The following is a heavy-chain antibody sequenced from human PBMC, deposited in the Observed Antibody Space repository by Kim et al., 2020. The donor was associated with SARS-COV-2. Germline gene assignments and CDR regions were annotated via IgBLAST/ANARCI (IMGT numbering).Heavy chain of an antibody. V-gene: IGHV4-59*01. D-gene: IGHD2-15*01. CDR2: IYYSGST. J-gene: IGHJ6*01. CDR3: ARGWGSGGSEYYYGMDV. CDR1: GGSISSYY. Sequence: SETLSLTCAVSGGSISSYYWSWIRQPPGEGLEWIGYIYYSGSTTYNPSLKSRATISVDTSKIQFSLNLTSVTAADTAVYYCARGWGSGGSEYYYGMDVWG.